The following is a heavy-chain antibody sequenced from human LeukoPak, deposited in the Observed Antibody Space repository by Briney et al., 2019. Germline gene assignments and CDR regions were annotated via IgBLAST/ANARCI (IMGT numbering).Heavy chain of an antibody. CDR2: LYPGVST. V-gene: IGHV4-4*07. D-gene: IGHD3-22*01. J-gene: IGHJ6*03. CDR1: GGPIYSYY. Sequence: SETLSLTCTVSGGPIYSYYWSWIRQTAGKGLEWIGRLYPGVSTDYNPSLKSRVTMSVDTSRNQFALELNTVTAADTAAYYCARMKFYDSTGYSPGHYMDVWGKGTTVTVSS. CDR3: ARMKFYDSTGYSPGHYMDV.